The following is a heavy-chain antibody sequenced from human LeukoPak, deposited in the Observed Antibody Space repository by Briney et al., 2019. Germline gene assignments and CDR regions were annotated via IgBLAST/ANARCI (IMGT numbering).Heavy chain of an antibody. CDR3: AKDMRYYGGFDY. Sequence: ASVKVSYKASGYTFTSYGISWVRQAPGQGLEWMGWISAYNGNTNYAQKLQGRVTMTTDTSTSTAYMELRSLRAEDTALYYCAKDMRYYGGFDYWGQGTLVTVSS. V-gene: IGHV1-18*01. J-gene: IGHJ4*02. D-gene: IGHD3-3*01. CDR2: ISAYNGNT. CDR1: GYTFTSYG.